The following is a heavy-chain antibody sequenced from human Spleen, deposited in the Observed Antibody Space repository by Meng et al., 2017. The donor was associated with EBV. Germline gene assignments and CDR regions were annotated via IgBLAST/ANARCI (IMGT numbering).Heavy chain of an antibody. D-gene: IGHD3-22*01. V-gene: IGHV4-30-4*01. J-gene: IGHJ5*02. Sequence: QVQLQESGPGPVKPSPTLSLTCAASGDSISSGGYYWSWIRQPPGKGLEWIVYISDGGNTYYNPSLKSRLSISVDTSKNQFSLKLTSVTAADTAVYYCARSYDSSGYQFDPWGQGTLVTVSS. CDR1: GDSISSGGYY. CDR3: ARSYDSSGYQFDP. CDR2: ISDGGNT.